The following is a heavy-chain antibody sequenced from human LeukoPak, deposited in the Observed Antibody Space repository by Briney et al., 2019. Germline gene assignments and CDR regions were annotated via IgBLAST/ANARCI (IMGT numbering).Heavy chain of an antibody. CDR2: ISYVGSNK. CDR1: GFTFSRYS. Sequence: GGSLRLSCAASGFTFSRYSMNWVRQAPGKGLEWVAVISYVGSNKYDADSVKGRFTISRDNSKNTLYLQMNKLRVEDTAVYYCAKSSLRGHSLWYFDLWGRGTPVTVSS. V-gene: IGHV3-30*18. CDR3: AKSSLRGHSLWYFDL. J-gene: IGHJ2*01. D-gene: IGHD3-10*01.